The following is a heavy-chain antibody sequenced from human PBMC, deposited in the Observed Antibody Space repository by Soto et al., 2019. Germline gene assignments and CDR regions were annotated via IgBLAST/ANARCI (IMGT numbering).Heavy chain of an antibody. J-gene: IGHJ4*02. V-gene: IGHV3-43*01. CDR2: ISWDGGSP. CDR1: GFTFDDYT. D-gene: IGHD2-2*01. Sequence: GGSLRLSCAASGFTFDDYTMHWVRQAPGKGLEWVSLISWDGGSPYYADSVKGRFTISRDNSKNSLYLQMNSLRTEDTALYYCAKGDGASYCSTTSCSIVYWGQGTLVTVSS. CDR3: AKGDGASYCSTTSCSIVY.